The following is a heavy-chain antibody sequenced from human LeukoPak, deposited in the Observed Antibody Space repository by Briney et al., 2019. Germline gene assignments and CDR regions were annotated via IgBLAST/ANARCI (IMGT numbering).Heavy chain of an antibody. D-gene: IGHD3-10*01. CDR2: ISGSGGST. J-gene: IGHJ6*03. V-gene: IGHV3-23*01. Sequence: PGGSMRLSCAASGSTFSSYAMSWVRQAPGEGLELVSAISGSGGSTYYADSVKGRFTISRDHSKNTLYLQMNSLRAEDTAVYSCAKYLGVTGYYYNDMDVWVKGTTVTVSS. CDR1: GSTFSSYA. CDR3: AKYLGVTGYYYNDMDV.